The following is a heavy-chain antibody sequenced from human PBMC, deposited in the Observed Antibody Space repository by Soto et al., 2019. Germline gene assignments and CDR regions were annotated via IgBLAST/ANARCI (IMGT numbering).Heavy chain of an antibody. Sequence: QAQLVESGGGVVQPGRSLRLSCAASGFTFSHYAMHWVRQAPGKGLEWVAIISYDGSKKYYGDSVKGRFTISRDNSKNTLYLQMNSLRVEDTAFYYCARDIAGKNYFDPWGQGTPVTVSS. CDR2: ISYDGSKK. V-gene: IGHV3-30-3*01. D-gene: IGHD1-7*01. J-gene: IGHJ5*02. CDR3: ARDIAGKNYFDP. CDR1: GFTFSHYA.